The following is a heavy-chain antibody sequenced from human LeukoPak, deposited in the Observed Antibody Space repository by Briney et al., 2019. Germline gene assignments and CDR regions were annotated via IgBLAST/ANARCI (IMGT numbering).Heavy chain of an antibody. V-gene: IGHV4-59*12. CDR3: ARDEPAYGRPLGY. Sequence: SDTLSLTCTVSGGSMSSYYWSWIRQPPGKGLEWIGYIYYSGSTNYNPSLKSRVTISVDTSKNQFSLKLSSVTAADTAVYYCARDEPAYGRPLGYWGQGTLVTVSS. CDR1: GGSMSSYY. J-gene: IGHJ4*02. D-gene: IGHD3-10*01. CDR2: IYYSGST.